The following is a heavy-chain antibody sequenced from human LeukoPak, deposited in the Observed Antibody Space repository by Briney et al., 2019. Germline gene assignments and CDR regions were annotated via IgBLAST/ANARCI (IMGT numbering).Heavy chain of an antibody. D-gene: IGHD5-18*01. Sequence: GGSLRLSCAASGFTFSSYAMSWVRQAPEKGLEWVSTISGSGGGTYYADSVKGRFTISRDNSKNTLYLQMNSLRAEDTAVYYCAKDLRYSYGYGIDYWGQGTLVTVSS. V-gene: IGHV3-23*01. CDR1: GFTFSSYA. CDR3: AKDLRYSYGYGIDY. CDR2: ISGSGGGT. J-gene: IGHJ4*02.